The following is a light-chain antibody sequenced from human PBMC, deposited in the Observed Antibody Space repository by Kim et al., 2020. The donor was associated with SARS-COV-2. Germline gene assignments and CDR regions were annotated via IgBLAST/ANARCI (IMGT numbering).Light chain of an antibody. CDR1: SNNVGNEG. J-gene: IGLJ3*02. CDR2: RNN. Sequence: QAGLTQPPSVSKGLRQTATLTCTGNSNNVGNEGVAWLQQHQGHPPKLLSCRNNNRPSGISERFSASRSGNTASLTITGLQPEDEADYYCSAWDSSLSVWVFGGGTQLTVL. CDR3: SAWDSSLSVWV. V-gene: IGLV10-54*01.